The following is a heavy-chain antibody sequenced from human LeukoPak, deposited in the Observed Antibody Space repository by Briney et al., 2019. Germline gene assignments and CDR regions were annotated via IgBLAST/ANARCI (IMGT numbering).Heavy chain of an antibody. CDR2: IYYTGST. CDR3: ARSYYGSGSYYSFDY. J-gene: IGHJ4*02. V-gene: IGHV4-59*01. CDR1: GGSISTYY. D-gene: IGHD3-10*01. Sequence: SETLSLTCTVSGGSISTYYWSWLRQPPGKGLEWIGYIYYTGSTNYNPSLKSRVTISVDTSKSQFSLKLSSVTAADTAVYYCARSYYGSGSYYSFDYWGQGTLVTVSS.